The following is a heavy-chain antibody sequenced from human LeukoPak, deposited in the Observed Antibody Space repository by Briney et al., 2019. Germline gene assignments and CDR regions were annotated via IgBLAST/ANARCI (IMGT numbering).Heavy chain of an antibody. V-gene: IGHV3-64*01. CDR3: ARSSSGCFDY. J-gene: IGHJ4*02. CDR2: ISSNGGST. Sequence: GGSLRLSCAASGFIFSSYVMYWVRQAPGKGLEYVSAISSNGGSTYYTNSVKGRFAISRDNSKNTLYLQMGSLRAEDMAVYYCARSSSGCFDYWGQGTLVTVSS. D-gene: IGHD6-19*01. CDR1: GFIFSSYV.